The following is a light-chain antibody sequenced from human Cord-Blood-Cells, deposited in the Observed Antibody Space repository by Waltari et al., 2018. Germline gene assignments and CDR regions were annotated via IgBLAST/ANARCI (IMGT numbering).Light chain of an antibody. J-gene: IGLJ1*01. CDR1: VLPKKY. CDR2: KDS. CDR3: YSAADNNLV. Sequence: SYELTQPSSVSVSPGQTARITCSGDVLPKKYARWFQQKPGQAPVLVIYKDSERPSGIPERFAGSSSGTTVTLTISGAQVEDEAGYYCYSAADNNLVFGTGTKVTVL. V-gene: IGLV3-27*01.